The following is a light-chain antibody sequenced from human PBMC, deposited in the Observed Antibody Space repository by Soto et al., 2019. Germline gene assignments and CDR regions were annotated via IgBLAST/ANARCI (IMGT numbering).Light chain of an antibody. V-gene: IGKV3D-20*01. J-gene: IGKJ5*01. CDR2: DAS. CDR3: QQYGSSPIT. CDR1: QSVSSSY. Sequence: EIVMTQSPDTLSVSPGEGATLSCGASQSVSSSYLAWYQQKPGLAPRLLIYDASSRATGIPDRFSGSGSGTDFTLTISRLEPEDFAVYYCQQYGSSPITFGQGTRLDIK.